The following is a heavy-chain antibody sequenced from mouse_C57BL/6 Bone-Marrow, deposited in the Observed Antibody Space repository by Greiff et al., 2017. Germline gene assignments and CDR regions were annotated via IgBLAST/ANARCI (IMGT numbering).Heavy chain of an antibody. V-gene: IGHV1-54*01. Sequence: QVQLKQSGAELVRPGTSVKVSCKASGYAFTNYLIEWVKQRPGQGLEWIGVINPGSGGTNYNEKFKGKATLTADKSSSTAYMQLSSLTSEDSAVYVCATNGGRYAMDYWGQGTSVTVSS. CDR3: ATNGGRYAMDY. J-gene: IGHJ4*01. CDR2: INPGSGGT. CDR1: GYAFTNYL.